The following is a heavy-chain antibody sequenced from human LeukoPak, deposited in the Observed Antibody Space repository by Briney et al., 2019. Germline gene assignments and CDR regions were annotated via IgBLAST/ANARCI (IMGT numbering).Heavy chain of an antibody. Sequence: SETLSRTCTVSGCSIKSHYWSWIRQTPGKGLEWIGCIYESGSTYHNPSLRSRVTISVDMSKNQFSLKVSSVTAADTAVYYCARGGSSWSYAMDVWGQGTTVTVSS. CDR1: GCSIKSHY. D-gene: IGHD6-13*01. V-gene: IGHV4-59*11. CDR3: ARGGSSWSYAMDV. J-gene: IGHJ6*02. CDR2: IYESGST.